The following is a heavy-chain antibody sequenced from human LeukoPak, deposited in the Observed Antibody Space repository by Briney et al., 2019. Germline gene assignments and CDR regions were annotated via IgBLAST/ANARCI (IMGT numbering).Heavy chain of an antibody. Sequence: GGSLRLSCVASGFTFSDYWMSWVRQAPGKGLEWVANIKQDGSDKQYVDSIKGRFTITRDNARNTLYLQMDSLRVEDTAIYYCAELGITMIGGVWGKGTTVTISS. D-gene: IGHD3-10*02. J-gene: IGHJ6*04. V-gene: IGHV3-7*01. CDR3: AELGITMIGGV. CDR2: IKQDGSDK. CDR1: GFTFSDYW.